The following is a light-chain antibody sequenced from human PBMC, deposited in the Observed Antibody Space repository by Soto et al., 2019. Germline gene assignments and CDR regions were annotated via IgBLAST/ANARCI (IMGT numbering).Light chain of an antibody. CDR3: EHRSDSIT. Sequence: IVMTHSPAPLTLSHWEGVTLSCRVGQSVPTNLPWYPQTPGQXPSXLXYGASSRATGIAARFSGRGSVADFTLTISSLEREEFAVDYCEHRSDSITFGQGTRV. CDR1: QSVPTN. CDR2: GAS. J-gene: IGKJ5*01. V-gene: IGKV3-11*01.